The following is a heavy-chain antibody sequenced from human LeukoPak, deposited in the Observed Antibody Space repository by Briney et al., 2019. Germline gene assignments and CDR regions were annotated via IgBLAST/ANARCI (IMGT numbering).Heavy chain of an antibody. V-gene: IGHV3-23*01. J-gene: IGHJ4*02. CDR3: AKRRSEWELPSFDY. D-gene: IGHD1-26*01. Sequence: GGSLRLSCIGSGFIFSNYAMSWVRQAPGRGLQWVSSISGSDASTYHADSVKGRFSISRDNPKNTLYLRMNSLRAEDTAVYYCAKRRSEWELPSFDYWGQGTLVTVSS. CDR2: ISGSDAST. CDR1: GFIFSNYA.